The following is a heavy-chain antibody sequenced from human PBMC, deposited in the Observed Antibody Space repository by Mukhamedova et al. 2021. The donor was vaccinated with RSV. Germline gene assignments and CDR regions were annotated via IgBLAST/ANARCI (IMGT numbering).Heavy chain of an antibody. J-gene: IGHJ5*02. D-gene: IGHD3-3*02. CDR2: ISAYNGNT. V-gene: IGHV1-18*01. CDR3: ARVLGRRIFGVVTLGWFDP. Sequence: SWVRQAPGQGLEWMGWISAYNGNTNYAQKLQGRVTMTTDTSTSTAYMELRSLRSDDTAVYYCARVLGRRIFGVVTLGWFDPWGQG.